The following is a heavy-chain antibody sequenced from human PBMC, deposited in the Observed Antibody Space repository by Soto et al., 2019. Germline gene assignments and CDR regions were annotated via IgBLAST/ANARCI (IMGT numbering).Heavy chain of an antibody. D-gene: IGHD4-4*01. CDR2: MNPNSGNT. V-gene: IGHV1-8*01. J-gene: IGHJ6*02. CDR1: GYTITSYD. CDR3: ATPSLQDYYYGMDV. Sequence: ASVKVSSKASGYTITSYDINCVRQATGQGLEWMGWMNPNSGNTGYAQKFQGRVTITRDRSMSTAYMELSSLRSEDTAMYYCATPSLQDYYYGMDVWGQGTTVTVSS.